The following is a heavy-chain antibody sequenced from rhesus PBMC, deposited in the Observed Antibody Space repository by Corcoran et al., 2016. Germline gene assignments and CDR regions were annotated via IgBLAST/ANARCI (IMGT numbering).Heavy chain of an antibody. D-gene: IGHD4-23*01. V-gene: IGHV3-14*01. CDR3: AVQYSNFGGWYFDL. J-gene: IGHJ2*01. CDR1: GFTLSGYW. CDR2: INSTGRSP. Sequence: VQLVESGGGLAKPGGSLRLSCAASGFTLSGYWVHWVRQAPGKGLEWISGINSTGRSPYLADSVKGRFTISRENAKNTLFLQMDGLRAEDTAVYYCAVQYSNFGGWYFDLWGPGTPITISS.